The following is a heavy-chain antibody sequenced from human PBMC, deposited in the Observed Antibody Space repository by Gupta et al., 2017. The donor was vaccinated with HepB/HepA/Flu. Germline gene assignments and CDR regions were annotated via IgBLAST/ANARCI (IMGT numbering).Heavy chain of an antibody. CDR1: GFSVGSNA. D-gene: IGHD3-3*01. J-gene: IGHJ6*03. V-gene: IGHV3-23*01. Sequence: QLLESGGGLVQPGGSLRLYCAASGFSVGSNAMAWVRQAPGKGLEWVSGFGSDMKTHYADSVGGRFTISRDTVKNTVSLKMNNLRAEDTAVYYCATDVYFWSGMDVWGEGTTVTVSS. CDR3: ATDVYFWSGMDV. CDR2: FGSDMKT.